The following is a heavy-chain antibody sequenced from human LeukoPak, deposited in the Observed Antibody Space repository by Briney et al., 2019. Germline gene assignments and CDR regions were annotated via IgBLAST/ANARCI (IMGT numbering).Heavy chain of an antibody. CDR2: INPNSGGT. Sequence: GASVKVSCKASGYTFTGYYIHLVRQAPGEGLGWMGWINPNSGGTNYAQKFQGRVTMTRDTSISTAYMELSRLRSDDTAVYYCAREGSSSHFDYWGQGTLVTVSS. CDR1: GYTFTGYY. V-gene: IGHV1-2*02. J-gene: IGHJ4*02. CDR3: AREGSSSHFDY. D-gene: IGHD6-13*01.